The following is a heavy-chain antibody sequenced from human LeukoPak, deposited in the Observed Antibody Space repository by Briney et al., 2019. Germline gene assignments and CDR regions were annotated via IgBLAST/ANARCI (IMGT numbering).Heavy chain of an antibody. D-gene: IGHD6-13*01. CDR3: ATAASPSSSWGEYFQH. V-gene: IGHV1-24*01. Sequence: ASVKVFCKVSGYTLTELSMHWVRQAPGKGLEWMGGFDPEDGETIYAQKFQGRVTMTEDTSTDTAYMELSSLRSEDTAVYYCATAASPSSSWGEYFQHWGQGTLVTVSS. CDR2: FDPEDGET. J-gene: IGHJ1*01. CDR1: GYTLTELS.